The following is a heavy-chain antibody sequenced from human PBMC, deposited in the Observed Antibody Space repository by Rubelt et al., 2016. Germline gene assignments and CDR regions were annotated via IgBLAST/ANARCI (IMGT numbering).Heavy chain of an antibody. V-gene: IGHV1-3*01. Sequence: QVQLVQSGAEVKKPGASVKVSCKASGYPFTSSAMHWVRQAPGPRLEWMGWITAGNGNTNYSQKFQGRVTITRDTSASTAYMGRSSLRSEDTAVYYCASAVGYQNQGNFQHWGQGTLVTVSS. CDR2: ITAGNGNT. CDR3: ASAVGYQNQGNFQH. CDR1: GYPFTSSA. J-gene: IGHJ1*01. D-gene: IGHD3-16*02.